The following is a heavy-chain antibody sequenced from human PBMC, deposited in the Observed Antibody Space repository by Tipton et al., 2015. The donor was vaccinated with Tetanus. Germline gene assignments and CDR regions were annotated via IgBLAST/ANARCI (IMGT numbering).Heavy chain of an antibody. CDR1: GFTFSSHM. Sequence: SLRLSCVASGFTFSSHMMSWVRQAPGKGLEWVSSISSTSSYIYYEDSMKGRFTISRDNAKNSVFLHMASLRAEDTAVYYCATGNTLDYWGQGTLVTVSS. CDR3: ATGNTLDY. CDR2: ISSTSSYI. J-gene: IGHJ4*02. V-gene: IGHV3-21*01. D-gene: IGHD2-2*02.